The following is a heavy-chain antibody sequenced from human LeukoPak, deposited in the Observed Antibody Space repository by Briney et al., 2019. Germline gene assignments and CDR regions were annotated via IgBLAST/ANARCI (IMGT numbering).Heavy chain of an antibody. D-gene: IGHD3-10*01. CDR3: ARDHCGSGSYSFDY. Sequence: GGSLRLSCATSGFTFSSYEMNWVRQAPGKGLEWVSYISSSGSTIYYADSVKGRFTISRDNAKNSLYLQMNSLRAEDTAVYYCARDHCGSGSYSFDYWGQGTLVTVSS. V-gene: IGHV3-48*03. J-gene: IGHJ4*02. CDR2: ISSSGSTI. CDR1: GFTFSSYE.